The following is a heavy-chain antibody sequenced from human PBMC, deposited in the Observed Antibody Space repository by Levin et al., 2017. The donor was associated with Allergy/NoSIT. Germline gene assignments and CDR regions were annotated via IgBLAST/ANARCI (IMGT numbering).Heavy chain of an antibody. CDR2: IWYDGSNK. J-gene: IGHJ6*02. CDR1: GFTFRSYG. D-gene: IGHD3-22*01. CDR3: ARGMAHFYDGSAWSHLIDYYAMDV. Sequence: GGSLRLSCTASGFTFRSYGMYWVRQAPGRGLGWVAVIWYDGSNKYYLDSVEGRFTISRDNSKNTLYLEMNSLRVEDTAVYYCARGMAHFYDGSAWSHLIDYYAMDVWGQGTTVAVSS. V-gene: IGHV3-33*01.